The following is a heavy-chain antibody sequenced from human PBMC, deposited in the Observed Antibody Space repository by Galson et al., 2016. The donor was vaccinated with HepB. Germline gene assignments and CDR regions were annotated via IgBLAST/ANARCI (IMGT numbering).Heavy chain of an antibody. CDR1: GFIFSEYA. CDR3: AKDLGDRLVTVYYYMDA. J-gene: IGHJ6*03. Sequence: SLRLSCAASGFIFSEYAMSWVRQAPGKGLEWVSAISKSGDYTYYADSVKGRFTISRDKSKNTLSLQMNSLRAEDTALYYWAKDLGDRLVTVYYYMDAWGKGTTVTVSS. V-gene: IGHV3-23*01. D-gene: IGHD4-11*01. CDR2: ISKSGDYT.